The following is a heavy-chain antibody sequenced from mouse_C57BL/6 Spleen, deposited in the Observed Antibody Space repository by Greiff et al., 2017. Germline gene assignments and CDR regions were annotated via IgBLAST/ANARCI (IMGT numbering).Heavy chain of an antibody. CDR1: GFNIKDDY. D-gene: IGHD1-1*02. Sequence: VQLQQSGAELVRPGASVKLSCTASGFNIKDDYMHWVKQRPEQGLEWIGWIDPENGDTEYASKFQGKATITADTSSNTAYLQLSSLTSEDTAVYYCTTRGGWFAYWGQGTLVTVSA. CDR3: TTRGGWFAY. V-gene: IGHV14-4*01. CDR2: IDPENGDT. J-gene: IGHJ3*01.